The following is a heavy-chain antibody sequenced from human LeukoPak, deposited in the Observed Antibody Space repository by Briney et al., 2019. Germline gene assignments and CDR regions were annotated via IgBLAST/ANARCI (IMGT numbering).Heavy chain of an antibody. CDR1: GFTFSSYW. CDR3: AKTHIVVVTAAPAFDI. D-gene: IGHD2-21*02. V-gene: IGHV3-9*01. CDR2: ISWNSGSI. J-gene: IGHJ3*02. Sequence: GGSLRLSCAASGFTFSSYWMHWVRQAPGKGLEWVSGISWNSGSIGYADSVKGRFTISRDNAKNSLYLQMNSLRAEDTALYYCAKTHIVVVTAAPAFDIWGQGTMVTVSS.